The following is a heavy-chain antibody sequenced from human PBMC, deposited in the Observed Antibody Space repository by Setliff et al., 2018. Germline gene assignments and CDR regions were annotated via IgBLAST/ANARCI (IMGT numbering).Heavy chain of an antibody. V-gene: IGHV4-59*11. CDR3: AREERYYNFWSGYFDY. J-gene: IGHJ4*02. D-gene: IGHD3-3*01. Sequence: PSETLSLTCSVSGGSITSHYWSWIRQSPGKGLEWIGYIDYSGTTNYNPSLKSRVTISSDTSKRQFTLKLSSVTAADTAVYYCAREERYYNFWSGYFDYWGQGTLVTVSS. CDR1: GGSITSHY. CDR2: IDYSGTT.